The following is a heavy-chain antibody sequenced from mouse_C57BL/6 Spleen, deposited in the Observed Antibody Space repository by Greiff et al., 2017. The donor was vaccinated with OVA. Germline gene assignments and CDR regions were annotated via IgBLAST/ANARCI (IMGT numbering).Heavy chain of an antibody. Sequence: EVQLQESGGDLVKPGGSLTLSCAASGFTFSNYGMSWVRQTPDKRLEWVATISSGGSYNYYPDSVKGRFTISRDNAKNTLYLQMSSLKSEDTAMYYCARQWPYAMDYWGQGTSVTVSS. CDR2: ISSGGSYN. CDR1: GFTFSNYG. V-gene: IGHV5-6*01. J-gene: IGHJ4*01. CDR3: ARQWPYAMDY.